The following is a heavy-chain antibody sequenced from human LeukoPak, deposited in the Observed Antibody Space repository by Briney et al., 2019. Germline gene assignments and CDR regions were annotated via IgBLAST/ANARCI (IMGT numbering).Heavy chain of an antibody. V-gene: IGHV4-59*01. Sequence: SETLSLTCTVSGGSISRYYWSWIRQPPGQGLEWIGNISYSGSTDYNPSLKSRVTMSVDTSKNQFSLKLKSVTPADTAIYYCARDRRDGYNYVDVWGQGTLVTVSS. J-gene: IGHJ4*02. CDR1: GGSISRYY. D-gene: IGHD5-24*01. CDR3: ARDRRDGYNYVDV. CDR2: ISYSGST.